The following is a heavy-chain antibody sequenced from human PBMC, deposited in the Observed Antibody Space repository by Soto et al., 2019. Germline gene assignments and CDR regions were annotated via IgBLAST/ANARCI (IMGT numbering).Heavy chain of an antibody. J-gene: IGHJ6*03. CDR1: GFTFRSYD. Sequence: GGSQRLSCAASGFTFRSYDRHWVRQATGKGLEWVSAIGTAGDTYYPGSVKGRFTISRENAKNSLYLQMNSLRAGDTAVYYCAREKRGGYGNYYYYYMDVWGKGTTVTVSS. V-gene: IGHV3-13*01. CDR3: AREKRGGYGNYYYYYMDV. CDR2: IGTAGDT. D-gene: IGHD5-12*01.